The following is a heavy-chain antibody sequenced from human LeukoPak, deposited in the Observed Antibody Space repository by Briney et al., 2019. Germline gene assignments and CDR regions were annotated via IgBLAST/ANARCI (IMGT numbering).Heavy chain of an antibody. CDR2: ISYDGSNK. Sequence: GGSLRLSCAASRFTFSSYGMHWVRQAPGKGLEWVAVISYDGSNKYYADSVKGRFTISRDNSKNTLYLQMNSLRAEDTAVYYCARDQIDSSWYGYYFDYWGQGTLVTVSS. CDR1: RFTFSSYG. D-gene: IGHD6-13*01. J-gene: IGHJ4*02. V-gene: IGHV3-30*19. CDR3: ARDQIDSSWYGYYFDY.